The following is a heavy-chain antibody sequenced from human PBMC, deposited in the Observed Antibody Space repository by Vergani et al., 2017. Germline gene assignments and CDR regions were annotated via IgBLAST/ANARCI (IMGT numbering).Heavy chain of an antibody. CDR1: GGSISSSSYY. J-gene: IGHJ6*02. D-gene: IGHD2-15*01. Sequence: QLQLQESGPGLVKPSETLSLTCTVSGGSISSSSYYWSWIRQPPGKGLEWIGYIYYSGSTNYNPSLKSRVTISVDTSKNQFSLKLSSVTAADTAVYYCARTVAATPKVNYYDGMDVWGQGTTVTVSS. CDR2: IYYSGST. CDR3: ARTVAATPKVNYYDGMDV. V-gene: IGHV4-61*01.